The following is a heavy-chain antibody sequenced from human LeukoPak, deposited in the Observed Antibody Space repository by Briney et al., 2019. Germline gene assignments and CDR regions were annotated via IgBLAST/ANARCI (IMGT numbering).Heavy chain of an antibody. V-gene: IGHV3-74*01. CDR3: ARGGCGGGSCYHLYFDS. CDR1: GFTFSNYW. CDR2: INSDGSTT. D-gene: IGHD2-15*01. J-gene: IGHJ4*02. Sequence: GGSLRLSCAASGFTFSNYWMHWVRQAPGKGLVWVARINSDGSTTNYADSVKGRFTISRDNAKNTLYLQMNSLRAEDTAVYYCARGGCGGGSCYHLYFDSWGQGTLVTVSS.